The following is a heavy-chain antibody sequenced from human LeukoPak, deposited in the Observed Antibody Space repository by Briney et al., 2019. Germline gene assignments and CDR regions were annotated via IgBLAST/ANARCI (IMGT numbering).Heavy chain of an antibody. D-gene: IGHD6-19*01. CDR2: MNPKNGDT. J-gene: IGHJ4*02. V-gene: IGHV1-8*02. CDR1: GYTFISYD. CDR3: ARVVRGTGWFKFDS. Sequence: GASVKVSCKTSGYTFISYDINWVRQASGQGLEWVGGMNPKNGDTEYAQKFHGRVTMTTSTSVRTVYMELSSLRSEDTAVYYCARVVRGTGWFKFDSWGQGTLVTVST.